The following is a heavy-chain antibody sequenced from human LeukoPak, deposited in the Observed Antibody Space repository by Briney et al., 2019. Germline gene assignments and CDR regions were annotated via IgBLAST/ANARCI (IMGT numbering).Heavy chain of an antibody. CDR3: ARSPHILTGENFDY. V-gene: IGHV1-2*02. CDR2: INPNSGGT. D-gene: IGHD3-9*01. CDR1: GYSFTDYY. J-gene: IGHJ4*02. Sequence: ASVKVSCKASGYSFTDYYMHWVRQAPGQGLEWMGWINPNSGGTNYAQKFQGRVIMTRDTSIRTAYMELSRLRSDDTAVYYCARSPHILTGENFDYWGQGTLVTVSS.